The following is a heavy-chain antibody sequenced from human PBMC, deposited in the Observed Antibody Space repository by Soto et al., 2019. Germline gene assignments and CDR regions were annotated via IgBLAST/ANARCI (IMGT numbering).Heavy chain of an antibody. CDR3: ARSTNDHRQLVPFYY. J-gene: IGHJ4*02. V-gene: IGHV3-48*03. D-gene: IGHD1-1*01. CDR1: GFSFGECE. CDR2: ISSRTDTK. Sequence: PGAPLTLASVVSGFSFGECEMNWGRRAPGKGLEWVSYISSRTDTKYYADSVRGRFSISRDDAGNSLFLQMTSLRPEDTALYYCARSTNDHRQLVPFYYWGQGVQVTVSS.